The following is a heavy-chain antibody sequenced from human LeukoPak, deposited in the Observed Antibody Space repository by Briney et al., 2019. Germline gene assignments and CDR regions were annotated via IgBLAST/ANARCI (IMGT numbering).Heavy chain of an antibody. CDR2: IIPIFGTA. Sequence: EASVKVSCKASGGTFSSYAISWVRQAPGQGLEWMGGIIPIFGTANYAQRFQGRVTITTDESTSTAYMELSSLRAEDTAVYYCARDLDSSGYYYFDYWGQGTLVTVSS. V-gene: IGHV1-69*05. CDR3: ARDLDSSGYYYFDY. D-gene: IGHD3-22*01. J-gene: IGHJ4*02. CDR1: GGTFSSYA.